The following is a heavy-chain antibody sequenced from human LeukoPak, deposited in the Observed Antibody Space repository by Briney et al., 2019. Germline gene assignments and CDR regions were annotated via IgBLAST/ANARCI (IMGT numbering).Heavy chain of an antibody. CDR2: IYTSGST. CDR1: GGSISSGSYY. J-gene: IGHJ4*02. V-gene: IGHV4-61*02. CDR3: AREGTYYYDSSGDY. D-gene: IGHD3-22*01. Sequence: PSETLSLTCTVSGGSISSGSYYWSWIRQPAGKGLEWIGRIYTSGSTNYNPSLKSRVSISVDTSKNQFSLKLSSVTAADTAVYYCAREGTYYYDSSGDYWGQGTLVTVSS.